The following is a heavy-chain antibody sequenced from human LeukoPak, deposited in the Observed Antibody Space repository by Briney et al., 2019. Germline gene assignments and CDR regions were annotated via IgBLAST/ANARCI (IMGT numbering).Heavy chain of an antibody. CDR2: IYYSGST. Sequence: SETLSLTCTVSGGSISSYYWSWIRQPPGKGLEWIGYIYYSGSTNYNPSLKSRVTISVDTSKNQFSLKLSSVTAADTAVYYSARGEVWGQGTLVTVSS. CDR1: GGSISSYY. J-gene: IGHJ4*02. V-gene: IGHV4-59*01. CDR3: ARGEV.